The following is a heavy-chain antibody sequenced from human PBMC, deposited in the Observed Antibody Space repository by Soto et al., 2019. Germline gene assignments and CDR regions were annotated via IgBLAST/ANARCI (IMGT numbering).Heavy chain of an antibody. CDR2: IDPGDTYA. Sequence: GESLKISCTGFGYTFTTFWISWVRQMPRKGLEWMGRIDPGDTYATYSPAFQGHVTISADKATSTAYLQWSSLKASGTAMYYCARIYCTTTTCDSWFDPWGQGTLVTVSS. J-gene: IGHJ5*02. CDR1: GYTFTTFW. CDR3: ARIYCTTTTCDSWFDP. V-gene: IGHV5-10-1*01. D-gene: IGHD2-2*01.